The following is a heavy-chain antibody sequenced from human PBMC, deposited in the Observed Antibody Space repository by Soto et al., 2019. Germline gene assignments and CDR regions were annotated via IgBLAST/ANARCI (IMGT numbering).Heavy chain of an antibody. J-gene: IGHJ4*02. CDR2: VRGKAGGGTA. V-gene: IGHV3-49*04. Sequence: EVQLVESGGGLVQPGRSLRLTCTTSGFTFGDYTMNWVRQAPGKGLEWVGFVRGKAGGGTAEYAASVRDRASMSRDDSKGIAYLQMNSLKTEDTAVYYCAVTVDAIGGFDYWGQGTLVTVSS. CDR3: AVTVDAIGGFDY. CDR1: GFTFGDYT. D-gene: IGHD5-12*01.